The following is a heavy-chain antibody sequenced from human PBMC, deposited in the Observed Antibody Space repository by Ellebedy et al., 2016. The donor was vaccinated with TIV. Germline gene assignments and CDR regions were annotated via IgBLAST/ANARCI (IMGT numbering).Heavy chain of an antibody. Sequence: AASVKVSCKASGYTFTSYAMNWVRQAPGQGLEWMGIINPNSGGTNYAQKFQGWVTMTRDTSISTAYMELSRLRSDDTAVYYCARLYVSVHAFDIWGQGTMVTVSS. CDR2: INPNSGGT. D-gene: IGHD2-8*01. J-gene: IGHJ3*02. CDR3: ARLYVSVHAFDI. V-gene: IGHV1-2*04. CDR1: GYTFTSYA.